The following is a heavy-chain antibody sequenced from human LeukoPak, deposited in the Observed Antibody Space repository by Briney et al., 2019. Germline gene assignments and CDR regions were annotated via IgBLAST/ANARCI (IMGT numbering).Heavy chain of an antibody. CDR3: STGSGHAFDI. CDR2: INSDGSST. D-gene: IGHD3-10*01. CDR1: GFTFSSYW. Sequence: GGSLRLSCAASGFTFSSYWMHWVRQVPGKGLVWVSRINSDGSSTNYADSVKGRFTISRDNAKSTLYVQMNSLRAEDTAVYYCSTGSGHAFDIWGRGTMVSVS. J-gene: IGHJ3*02. V-gene: IGHV3-74*01.